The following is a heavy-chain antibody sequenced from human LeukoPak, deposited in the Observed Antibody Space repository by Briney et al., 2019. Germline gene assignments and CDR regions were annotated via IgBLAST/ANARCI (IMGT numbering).Heavy chain of an antibody. J-gene: IGHJ5*02. CDR1: GFTFSSYA. D-gene: IGHD3-16*01. CDR3: ARGTFDGFDP. V-gene: IGHV3-30*04. Sequence: PGRSLRLSCAASGFTFSSYAMHWVRQAPGKGLEWVAVISYDGSNKYYADSVKGRFTISRDNSKNTLYLQMNSLRAEDTAVYYCARGTFDGFDPWGQGTLVTVSS. CDR2: ISYDGSNK.